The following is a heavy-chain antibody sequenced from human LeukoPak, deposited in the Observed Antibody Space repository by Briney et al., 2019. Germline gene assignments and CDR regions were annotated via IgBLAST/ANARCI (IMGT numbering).Heavy chain of an antibody. D-gene: IGHD6-6*01. Sequence: GESLKISCKGSRYNFTNYWIAWVRQMPGKGLEWMGIFYPGDSDTRYSPSFQGQVTISADKSISTAYLQWSSLKASDTAMYYCARQYSSSSPFDYWGQGTLVTVSS. J-gene: IGHJ4*02. CDR3: ARQYSSSSPFDY. V-gene: IGHV5-51*01. CDR2: FYPGDSDT. CDR1: RYNFTNYW.